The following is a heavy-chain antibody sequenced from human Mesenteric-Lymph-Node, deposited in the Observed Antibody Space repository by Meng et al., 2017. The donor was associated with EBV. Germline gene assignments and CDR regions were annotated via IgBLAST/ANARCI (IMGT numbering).Heavy chain of an antibody. D-gene: IGHD6-19*01. CDR3: ARIAVAENWFDP. Sequence: EVQLAESGGGLVKPGGSLRLSCAASGFTFSSYSMNWVRQAPGKGLEWVSSISSSSSYIYYADSVKGRFTISRDNAKNSLYLQMNSLRAEDTAVYYCARIAVAENWFDPWGQVTLVTVSS. CDR1: GFTFSSYS. J-gene: IGHJ5*02. CDR2: ISSSSSYI. V-gene: IGHV3-21*01.